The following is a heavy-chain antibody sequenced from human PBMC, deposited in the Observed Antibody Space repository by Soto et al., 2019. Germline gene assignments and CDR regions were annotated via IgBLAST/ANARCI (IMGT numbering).Heavy chain of an antibody. CDR1: CGSFSGYY. CDR2: INHSGST. Sequence: TSETLSLTCAVYCGSFSGYYWSWIRQPPGKGVEWIGEINHSGSTNYNPSLKSRVTISVDTSKNQFSLKLSSVTAADTAVYYCARGSHYRGDYDILTGYYRGRWFDPWGQGTLVTVSS. V-gene: IGHV4-34*01. J-gene: IGHJ5*02. CDR3: ARGSHYRGDYDILTGYYRGRWFDP. D-gene: IGHD3-9*01.